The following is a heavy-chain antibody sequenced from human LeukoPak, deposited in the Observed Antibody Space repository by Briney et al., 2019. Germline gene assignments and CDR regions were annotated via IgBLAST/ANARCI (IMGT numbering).Heavy chain of an antibody. Sequence: ASVKVSCKASGYTFTGYYMHWVRQAPGQGLEWMGWINPNSGGTNYAQKFQGRVTMTRDTSISTAYMELSRLRSDDTAVYYCAREGGSYPYYFDYWGQGTLVTVSS. J-gene: IGHJ4*02. D-gene: IGHD1-26*01. CDR3: AREGGSYPYYFDY. CDR2: INPNSGGT. CDR1: GYTFTGYY. V-gene: IGHV1-2*02.